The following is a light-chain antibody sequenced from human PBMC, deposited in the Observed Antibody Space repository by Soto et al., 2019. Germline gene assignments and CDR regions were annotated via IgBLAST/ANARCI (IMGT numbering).Light chain of an antibody. Sequence: DIQMTQSPSTLSASVGDRVTITCRASQSISSWLAWYQQKPGKAPKLLIYDASSLESGVPSRFSGSGSGTKFPLTISSLQPDDFATYYCQQYNSYSTFGQGTKVEIK. J-gene: IGKJ1*01. V-gene: IGKV1-5*01. CDR1: QSISSW. CDR2: DAS. CDR3: QQYNSYST.